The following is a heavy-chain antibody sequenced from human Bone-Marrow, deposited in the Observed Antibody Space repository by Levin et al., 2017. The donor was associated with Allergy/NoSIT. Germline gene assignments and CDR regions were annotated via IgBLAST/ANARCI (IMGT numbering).Heavy chain of an antibody. V-gene: IGHV4-59*01. Sequence: PSETLSLTCTVSGGSISSYYWSWIRQPPGKGLEWIGYIYYSGSTNYNPSLKSRVTISVDTSKNQFSLKLSSVTAADTAVYYCARVLWEGYYFDYWGQGTLVTVSS. J-gene: IGHJ4*02. CDR3: ARVLWEGYYFDY. CDR1: GGSISSYY. CDR2: IYYSGST. D-gene: IGHD1-26*01.